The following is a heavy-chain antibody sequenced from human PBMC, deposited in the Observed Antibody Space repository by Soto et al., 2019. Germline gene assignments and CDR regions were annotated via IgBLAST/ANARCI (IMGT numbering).Heavy chain of an antibody. CDR1: GFTFSSYA. V-gene: IGHV3-23*01. CDR3: AYSSSAFDY. D-gene: IGHD6-6*01. J-gene: IGHJ4*01. Sequence: EVQLLESGGGLVQPGGSLRLSCAASGFTFSSYAMSWVRQAPGKGLEWVSAISGSGGSTYYADSVKGRFTISRDNSKNTLYLQMTSMRAGDTAVYYCAYSSSAFDYWGPRTLVTVSS. CDR2: ISGSGGST.